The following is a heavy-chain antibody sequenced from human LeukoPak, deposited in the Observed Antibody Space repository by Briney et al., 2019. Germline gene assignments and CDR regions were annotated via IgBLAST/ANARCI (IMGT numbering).Heavy chain of an antibody. CDR3: ARAHSAYSYDY. CDR1: GYTFSGYY. Sequence: ASVKVSGKASGYTFSGYYMHWVRQAPGQGLEWMGWINANNGGTIYAQKFQGRVTMTRDTSISTAYMELSRLRSDDTAVYYCARAHSAYSYDYWGQGTLVLVSS. V-gene: IGHV1-2*02. CDR2: INANNGGT. J-gene: IGHJ4*02. D-gene: IGHD3-22*01.